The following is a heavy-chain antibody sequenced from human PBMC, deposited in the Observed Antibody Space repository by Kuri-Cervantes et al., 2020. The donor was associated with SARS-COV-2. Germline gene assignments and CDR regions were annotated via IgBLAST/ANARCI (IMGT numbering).Heavy chain of an antibody. CDR1: GFTFSSYS. CDR3: AKDMRGTRTYFDY. V-gene: IGHV3-23*01. Sequence: GESLKISCAASGFTFSSYSMNWVRQAPGKGLEWVSAISGSGGSTYYADSVKGRFTISRDNSKNTLYLQMNSLRAEDTAVYYCAKDMRGTRTYFDYWGQGTLVTVSS. CDR2: ISGSGGST. J-gene: IGHJ4*02. D-gene: IGHD1-7*01.